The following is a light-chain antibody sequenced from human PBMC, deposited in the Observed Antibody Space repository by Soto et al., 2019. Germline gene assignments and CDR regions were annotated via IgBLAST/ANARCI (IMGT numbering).Light chain of an antibody. V-gene: IGLV1-44*01. CDR2: SNN. Sequence: QSALTQPPSASGTPGQRVTISCSGSSSNIGSNTVNWYQQLPGTAPKLLIYSNNQRPSGVPDRFSGSKSGTSASLAFSGLQSEDEADYYCAAWDDSLNGPVFGGGTKVTVL. CDR3: AAWDDSLNGPV. CDR1: SSNIGSNT. J-gene: IGLJ3*02.